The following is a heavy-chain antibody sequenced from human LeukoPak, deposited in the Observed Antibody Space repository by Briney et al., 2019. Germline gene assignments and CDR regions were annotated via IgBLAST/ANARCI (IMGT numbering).Heavy chain of an antibody. Sequence: ASVKVSCKASGYTFTSYGISWVRQAPGQGLEWMGWISAYNGNTNYAQKLQGRVTMTTDASTSTAYMGLRSLRSDDTAVYYCARSSSVTIPGYYFDYWGQGTLVTVSS. V-gene: IGHV1-18*01. CDR2: ISAYNGNT. D-gene: IGHD2-21*01. J-gene: IGHJ4*02. CDR3: ARSSSVTIPGYYFDY. CDR1: GYTFTSYG.